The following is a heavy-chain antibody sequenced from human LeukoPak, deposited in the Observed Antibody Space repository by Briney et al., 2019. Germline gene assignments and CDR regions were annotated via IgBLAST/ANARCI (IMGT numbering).Heavy chain of an antibody. CDR1: GFTFSSYG. J-gene: IGHJ4*02. D-gene: IGHD2-15*01. CDR2: ISYDGSNK. Sequence: GGSLRLSRAASGFTFSSYGMHWVRQAPGKGLEWVAVISYDGSNKYYADSVKGRFTISRDNSKNTLYLQMNSLRAEDTAVYYCARGQGGIVVVVAATPYYFDYWGQGTLVTVSS. CDR3: ARGQGGIVVVVAATPYYFDY. V-gene: IGHV3-30*19.